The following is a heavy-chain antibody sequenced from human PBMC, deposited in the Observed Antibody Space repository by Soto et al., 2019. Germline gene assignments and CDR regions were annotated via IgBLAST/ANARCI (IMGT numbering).Heavy chain of an antibody. D-gene: IGHD2-2*01. V-gene: IGHV1-69*01. CDR3: ARAQGSSTSLEIYYYYYYGMDV. J-gene: IGHJ6*02. Sequence: QVQLVQSGAEVKKPGSSVKVSCKASGGTFGSYAISWLRQAPGQRLEWMGGIIPIPGTANYAQKFQGRVKIAADESTSTAYMELSSLRSEDTAVYYCARAQGSSTSLEIYYYYYYGMDVWGQGTTVTVSS. CDR1: GGTFGSYA. CDR2: IIPIPGTA.